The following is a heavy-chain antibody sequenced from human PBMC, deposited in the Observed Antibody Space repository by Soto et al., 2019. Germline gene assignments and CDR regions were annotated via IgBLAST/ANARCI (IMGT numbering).Heavy chain of an antibody. CDR2: ISWNSGSI. CDR1: GFTFDDYA. Sequence: GGSLRLSCAASGFTFDDYAMHWVRQAPGKGLEWVSGISWNSGSIGYADSVKGRFTISRDNAKNSLYLQMNSLRAEDTALYYCAKGYSNYVWYFDLWGRGTLVTVSS. V-gene: IGHV3-9*01. J-gene: IGHJ2*01. CDR3: AKGYSNYVWYFDL. D-gene: IGHD4-4*01.